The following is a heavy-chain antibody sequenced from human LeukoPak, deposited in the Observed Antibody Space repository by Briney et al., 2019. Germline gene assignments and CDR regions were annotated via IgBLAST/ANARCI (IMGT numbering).Heavy chain of an antibody. Sequence: GGSLRLSCEASGFTFSNAWMNWVRQAPGKGLEWVGRIKSTTAGGTTDYAAPVKGRFTISRDDSKNTLYLQMNSLKTEDTAVYYCTTPGGPYDSFDYWGQGTLVTVSS. CDR1: GFTFSNAW. V-gene: IGHV3-15*07. CDR2: IKSTTAGGTT. D-gene: IGHD3-10*01. CDR3: TTPGGPYDSFDY. J-gene: IGHJ4*02.